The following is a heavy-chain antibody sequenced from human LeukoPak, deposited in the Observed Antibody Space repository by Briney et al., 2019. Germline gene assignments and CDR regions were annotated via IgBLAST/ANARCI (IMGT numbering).Heavy chain of an antibody. J-gene: IGHJ4*02. D-gene: IGHD2-15*01. CDR1: GFTFSSYA. CDR2: ISGSGGST. V-gene: IGHV3-23*01. CDR3: AKDPRSSDYFDY. Sequence: GGSPRLSCAASGFTFSSYAMSWVRQAPGKGLEWVSAISGSGGSTYYADSVKGRFTISRDNSKNTLYLQMNSLRAEDTAVYYCAKDPRSSDYFDYWGQGTLVTVSS.